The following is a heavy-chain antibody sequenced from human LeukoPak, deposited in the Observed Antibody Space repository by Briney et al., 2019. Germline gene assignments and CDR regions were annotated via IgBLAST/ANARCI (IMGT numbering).Heavy chain of an antibody. V-gene: IGHV1-69*05. D-gene: IGHD4-17*01. Sequence: SVKVSCKASGGTFSSYAISWVRLAPGQGLEWMGRIIPIFGTANYAQKFQGRVTITTDESTSTAYMELSSLRSEDTAVYYCATLTTVTPGHFDYWGQGTLVTVSS. CDR3: ATLTTVTPGHFDY. J-gene: IGHJ4*02. CDR2: IIPIFGTA. CDR1: GGTFSSYA.